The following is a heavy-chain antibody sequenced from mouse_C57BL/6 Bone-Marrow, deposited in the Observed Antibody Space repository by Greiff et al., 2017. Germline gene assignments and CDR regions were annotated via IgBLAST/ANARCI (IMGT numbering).Heavy chain of an antibody. J-gene: IGHJ4*01. CDR2: IYPGDGDT. Sequence: VNVVESGPELVKPGASVKISCKASGYAFSSSWMNWVKQRPGKGLEWIGRIYPGDGDTNYNGKFKGKATLTADKSSSTAYMQLSSLTSEDSAVYFCARDYGSSYEAMDYWGQGTSVTVSS. CDR3: ARDYGSSYEAMDY. V-gene: IGHV1-82*01. CDR1: GYAFSSSW. D-gene: IGHD1-1*01.